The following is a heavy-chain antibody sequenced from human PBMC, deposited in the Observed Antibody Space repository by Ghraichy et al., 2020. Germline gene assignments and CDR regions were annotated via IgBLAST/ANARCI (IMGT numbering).Heavy chain of an antibody. Sequence: ASVKVSCKASGYTFTSYGISWVRQAPGQGLEWMGWISAYNGNTNYAQKLQGRVTMTTDTSTSTAYMELRSLRSDDTAVYYCARVAAHYYDSSGYYYSPVVGDYWGQGTLVTVSS. D-gene: IGHD3-22*01. CDR1: GYTFTSYG. CDR3: ARVAAHYYDSSGYYYSPVVGDY. CDR2: ISAYNGNT. V-gene: IGHV1-18*04. J-gene: IGHJ4*02.